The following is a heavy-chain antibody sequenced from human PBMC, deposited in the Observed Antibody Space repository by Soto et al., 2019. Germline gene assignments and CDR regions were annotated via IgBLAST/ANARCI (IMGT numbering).Heavy chain of an antibody. CDR2: MNTNSDDT. Sequence: QVQLVQSGAEVKKPGASVQVSCKTSGYTFTSYDINWVRQAPGQGLEWVGWMNTNSDDTRSAQKFRGRLTLTRDKSMRAVYMKLSNLGPADTAVYYGAREWSAAGHFYGMDVWGQGTTVAVSS. CDR1: GYTFTSYD. CDR3: AREWSAAGHFYGMDV. D-gene: IGHD6-13*01. V-gene: IGHV1-8*01. J-gene: IGHJ6*02.